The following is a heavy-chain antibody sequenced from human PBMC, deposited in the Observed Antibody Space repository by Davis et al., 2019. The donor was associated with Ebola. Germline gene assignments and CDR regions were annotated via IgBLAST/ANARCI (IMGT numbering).Heavy chain of an antibody. CDR3: ARAHCSGGDCYPQDLFYFYGMDV. J-gene: IGHJ6*02. CDR1: GFTFSAYW. CDR2: INNDGNHI. D-gene: IGHD2-15*01. Sequence: GESLKISCAASGFTFSAYWMYWVRQDPTKGLVWVSRINNDGNHITYADSLQGRFTISRDTSNNTLYLQLNGLRTEDTAVYFCARAHCSGGDCYPQDLFYFYGMDVWGQGIAVTVS. V-gene: IGHV3-74*03.